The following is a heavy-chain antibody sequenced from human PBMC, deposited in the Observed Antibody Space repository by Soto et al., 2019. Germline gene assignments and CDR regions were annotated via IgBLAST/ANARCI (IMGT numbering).Heavy chain of an antibody. V-gene: IGHV3-23*01. CDR1: GFTFSSYA. D-gene: IGHD1-26*01. CDR3: AKARQSLYYEGRNFDY. Sequence: PGGSLRLSCAASGFTFSSYAMSWVRQAPGKGLEWVSAISGSGGSTYYADSVKGRFTISRDNSKNTLYLQMNSLRAEDTAVYYCAKARQSLYYEGRNFDYWGQGTLVTVSS. CDR2: ISGSGGST. J-gene: IGHJ4*02.